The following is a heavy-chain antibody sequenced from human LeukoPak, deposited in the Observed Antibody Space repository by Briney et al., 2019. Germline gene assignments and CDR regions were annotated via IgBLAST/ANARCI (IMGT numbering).Heavy chain of an antibody. CDR1: GGSISGFY. D-gene: IGHD5-24*01. J-gene: IGHJ4*02. CDR2: IYTSGST. CDR3: ARSRDGYNKDWNY. Sequence: SETLSLTCTVSGGSISGFYWSWIRQPAGKGLEWIGRIYTSGSTNYNPSLKSRVTISVDTSKNQFSLKLSSVTAADTAVYYCARSRDGYNKDWNYWGQGTLVTVSS. V-gene: IGHV4-4*07.